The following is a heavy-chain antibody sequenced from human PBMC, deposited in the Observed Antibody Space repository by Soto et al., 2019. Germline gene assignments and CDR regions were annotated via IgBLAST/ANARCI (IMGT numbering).Heavy chain of an antibody. CDR2: IYWDDDK. CDR3: ARRGVWYFDL. D-gene: IGHD3-10*01. J-gene: IGHJ2*01. V-gene: IGHV2-5*02. Sequence: QITLKESGPTLVKPTQTLTLTCTFSGFSLSTIGVGVGWIRQPPGKALEWLAVIYWDDDKRYSPSLKSRLTIAKDTPKNQVVLTVTNMDPVDTATYYCARRGVWYFDLWGRGTLVTVSS. CDR1: GFSLSTIGVG.